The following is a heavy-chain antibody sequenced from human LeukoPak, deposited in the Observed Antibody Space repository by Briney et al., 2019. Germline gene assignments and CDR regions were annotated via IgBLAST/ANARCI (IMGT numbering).Heavy chain of an antibody. J-gene: IGHJ4*02. CDR3: AKVEWEPRAFDY. D-gene: IGHD1-26*01. CDR2: ISWDGGST. CDR1: GFTFDDYA. Sequence: PGGSLRLSCAASGFTFDDYAMHWVRQAPGKGLEWVSLISWDGGSTYYADSVKGRFTISRDNSKNSLYLQMNSLRAEDTAVYYCAKVEWEPRAFDYWGQGTLVTVSS. V-gene: IGHV3-43D*03.